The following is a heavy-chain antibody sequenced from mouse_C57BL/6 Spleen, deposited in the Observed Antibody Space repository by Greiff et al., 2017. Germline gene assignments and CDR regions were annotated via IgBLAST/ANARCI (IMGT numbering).Heavy chain of an antibody. CDR3: ASGGLRVYYYAMDD. J-gene: IGHJ4*01. CDR1: GYSFTDYN. D-gene: IGHD2-4*01. Sequence: VQLQQSGPELVKPGASVKISCKASGYSFTDYNMNWVKQSNGKSLEWIGVINPNYGTTSYNQKFKGKATLTVDQSSSTAYMQLNSLTSEDSAVYCCASGGLRVYYYAMDDWGQGTSVTVSS. CDR2: INPNYGTT. V-gene: IGHV1-39*01.